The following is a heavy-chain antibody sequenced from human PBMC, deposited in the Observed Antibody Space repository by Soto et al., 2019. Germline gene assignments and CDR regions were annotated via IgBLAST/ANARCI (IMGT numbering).Heavy chain of an antibody. CDR2: MNPNSGNT. D-gene: IGHD6-13*01. J-gene: IGHJ6*02. Sequence: ASVKLSCKASGYTFTSYDINWVRQATGQGLEWMGWMNPNSGNTGYAQKFQGRVTMTRNTSISTAYMELISLRSEDTAVYYCARAAGYSSSWYPHYYYGMDVWGQGTTVTVSS. V-gene: IGHV1-8*01. CDR1: GYTFTSYD. CDR3: ARAAGYSSSWYPHYYYGMDV.